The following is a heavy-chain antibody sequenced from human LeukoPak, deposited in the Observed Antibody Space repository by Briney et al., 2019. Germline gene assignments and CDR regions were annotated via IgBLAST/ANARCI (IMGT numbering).Heavy chain of an antibody. J-gene: IGHJ4*02. D-gene: IGHD6-19*01. Sequence: VASVKVSCKASGGTFSDYAISWVRQAPGQGLEWMGRIIPLLGVRSTAQKFQDRVTISADKSTNTAYMELSSLRYEDKAVYYCAIIAVGGVDPFDSWGQGTLVTVSS. CDR2: IIPLLGVR. CDR1: GGTFSDYA. V-gene: IGHV1-69*04. CDR3: AIIAVGGVDPFDS.